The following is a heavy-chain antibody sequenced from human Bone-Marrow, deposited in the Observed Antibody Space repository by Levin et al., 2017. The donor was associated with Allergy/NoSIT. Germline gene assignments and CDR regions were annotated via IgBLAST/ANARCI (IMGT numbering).Heavy chain of an antibody. V-gene: IGHV3-21*01. CDR1: GFTFMDYT. CDR3: ATFRGYSGREFDS. CDR2: ITPSGSYI. J-gene: IGHJ4*02. Sequence: GGSLRLSCAASGFTFMDYTMNWVRQAPGKGLEWVSSITPSGSYIYYADSMRGRFTISRDNARNSLYLQMNSLRAEDSAVYYCATFRGYSGREFDSWGQGTLVTVSS. D-gene: IGHD5-12*01.